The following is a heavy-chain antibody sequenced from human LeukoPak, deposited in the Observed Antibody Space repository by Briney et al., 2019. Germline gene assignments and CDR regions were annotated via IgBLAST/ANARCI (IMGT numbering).Heavy chain of an antibody. CDR1: GFTVSSNY. CDR3: ARGFPGGYYYGSGSYYTNWFDP. D-gene: IGHD3-10*01. V-gene: IGHV3-53*01. CDR2: IYSGGST. J-gene: IGHJ5*02. Sequence: GGSLRLSCAVSGFTVSSNYMSWVRQAPGKGLEWVSVIYSGGSTYYADSVKGRSTISRDNSKNTLYLQMNSLRAEDTAVYYCARGFPGGYYYGSGSYYTNWFDPWGQGTLVTVSS.